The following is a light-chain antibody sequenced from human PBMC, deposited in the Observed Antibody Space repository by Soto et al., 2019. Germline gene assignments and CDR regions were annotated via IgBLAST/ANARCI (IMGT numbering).Light chain of an antibody. J-gene: IGKJ1*01. V-gene: IGKV1-5*01. CDR1: QNINDY. CDR3: QQYSSHRT. CDR2: DAS. Sequence: GDRVNITCRASQNINDYLAWYQQRPGKSPKFLIYDASTLASGVPSRFSGSGSGTQFTLTINSLQPDHSATYFCQQYSSHRTFGQGTKVQIK.